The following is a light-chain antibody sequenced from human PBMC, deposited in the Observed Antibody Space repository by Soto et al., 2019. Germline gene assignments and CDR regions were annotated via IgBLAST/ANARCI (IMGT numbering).Light chain of an antibody. CDR1: QSVSSY. V-gene: IGKV3-11*01. CDR2: DAS. CDR3: QQRSNWPALK. J-gene: IGKJ4*02. Sequence: EIVLTQSPATLSLSPGERATLSCRASQSVSSYLAWYQQKPGQAPRLLIYDASNRATGIPARFSGSGSGKDFTLTINSLEPEDFAVYYCQQRSNWPALKYGVGTKAEIK.